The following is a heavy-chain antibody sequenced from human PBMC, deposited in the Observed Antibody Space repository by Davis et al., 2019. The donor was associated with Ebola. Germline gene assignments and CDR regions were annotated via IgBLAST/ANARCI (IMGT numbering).Heavy chain of an antibody. Sequence: SETLSLTCAVSGGFVSSGGYSWSWIRQPPGKGLEWIGYYYYTGTTYYNPSLKSRVTISVDTSKNQFSLKLSSVTAADTAVYYCATLIAAVDYWGQGTLVTVSS. CDR1: GGFVSSGGYS. V-gene: IGHV4-30-4*07. CDR2: YYYTGTT. D-gene: IGHD6-6*01. J-gene: IGHJ4*02. CDR3: ATLIAAVDY.